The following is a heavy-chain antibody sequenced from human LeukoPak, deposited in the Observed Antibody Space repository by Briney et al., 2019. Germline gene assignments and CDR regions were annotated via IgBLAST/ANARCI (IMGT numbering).Heavy chain of an antibody. V-gene: IGHV4-30-4*07. CDR1: GGSFSSGGYS. Sequence: SQTLSLTCAVSGGSFSSGGYSWSWIRQPPGKGLEWIGYIYYSGSTYYNPSLKSRVTISVDTSKNQFSLKLSSVTAADTAVYYCARGPNSNFDYWGQGTLVTVSS. CDR2: IYYSGST. J-gene: IGHJ4*02. CDR3: ARGPNSNFDY. D-gene: IGHD4-23*01.